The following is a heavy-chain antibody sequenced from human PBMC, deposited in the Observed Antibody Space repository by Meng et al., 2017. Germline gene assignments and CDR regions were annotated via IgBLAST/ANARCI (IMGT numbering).Heavy chain of an antibody. D-gene: IGHD2-15*01. Sequence: GESLKISCAASGFTFSSYAMHWVRQAPGKGLEWVAVISYDGSNKYYADSVKGRFTISRDNSKNTLYLQMNSLRAEDTAVYYCARAQTKTPLLSYYYDGMDVWGQGTTVTVSS. V-gene: IGHV3-30*04. CDR3: ARAQTKTPLLSYYYDGMDV. CDR2: ISYDGSNK. J-gene: IGHJ6*01. CDR1: GFTFSSYA.